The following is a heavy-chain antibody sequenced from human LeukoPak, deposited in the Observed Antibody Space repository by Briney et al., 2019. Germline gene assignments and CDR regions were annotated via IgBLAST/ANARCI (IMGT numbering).Heavy chain of an antibody. CDR2: VDPEDGET. CDR1: GYSFTDCC. J-gene: IGHJ4*02. V-gene: IGHV1-69-2*01. Sequence: GATVKISCKSSGYSFTDCCINWEQQAPGKGLEWMGRVDPEDGETIYAENFQGRVTIIADTSTDTAYMELSSLRYDDTALYYCARDHRKEGGTKLEYWGPGTLVTVSS. D-gene: IGHD1-26*01. CDR3: ARDHRKEGGTKLEY.